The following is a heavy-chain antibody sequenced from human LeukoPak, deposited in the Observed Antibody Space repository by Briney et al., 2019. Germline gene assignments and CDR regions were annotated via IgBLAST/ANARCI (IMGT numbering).Heavy chain of an antibody. D-gene: IGHD2-21*02. J-gene: IGHJ6*03. CDR3: AREYCGGDCYRTVYYYYMDV. V-gene: IGHV1-46*01. Sequence: ASVKVSCKASGYTFTSFGISWVRQAPGQGLEWMGIINPSGGSTSYAQKFQGRVTMTRDTSTSTVYMELSSLRSEDTAVYYCAREYCGGDCYRTVYYYYMDVWGKGTTVTISS. CDR2: INPSGGST. CDR1: GYTFTSFG.